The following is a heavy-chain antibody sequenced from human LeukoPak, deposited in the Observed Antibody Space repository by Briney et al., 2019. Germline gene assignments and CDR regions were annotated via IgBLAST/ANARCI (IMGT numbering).Heavy chain of an antibody. Sequence: GESLKISCKGSGYRFTNYWIGWVRQMPGKGLEWMGIIYPGDSDTRYSPSFQGQVTITADKSISTAYLQWSSLKASDTAMHYCARHGAVAGTSRGDFDYWGQGTLVTVSS. CDR2: IYPGDSDT. V-gene: IGHV5-51*01. J-gene: IGHJ4*02. D-gene: IGHD6-19*01. CDR1: GYRFTNYW. CDR3: ARHGAVAGTSRGDFDY.